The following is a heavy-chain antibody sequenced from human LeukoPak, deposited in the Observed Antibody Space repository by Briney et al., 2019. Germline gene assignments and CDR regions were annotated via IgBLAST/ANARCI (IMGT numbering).Heavy chain of an antibody. CDR2: ISSSSSTI. J-gene: IGHJ6*03. CDR3: ARVFRDLDYYYMDV. V-gene: IGHV3-48*01. CDR1: GFTFSSYS. D-gene: IGHD3-10*01. Sequence: PGGSLRLSCAASGFTFSSYSMNWVRQAPGKGLEWVSYISSSSSTIYYADSVKGRFTISRDNAKNSLYLQMNSLRAEDTAVYYCARVFRDLDYYYMDVWGKGTTVTVSS.